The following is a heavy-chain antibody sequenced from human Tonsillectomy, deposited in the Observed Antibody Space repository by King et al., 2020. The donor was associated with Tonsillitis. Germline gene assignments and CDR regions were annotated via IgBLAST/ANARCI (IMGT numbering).Heavy chain of an antibody. Sequence: VQLVESGGGLVQPGGSLRLSCAASGFTFSSYWMSWVRQAPGKGLEWVANIKQDGSEKYYVDSVKGRFTISRDNAKNSMYLQMNSLRAEDTAVYYCARGGRWAVAGTGAFDIWGQGTMVTVSS. CDR2: IKQDGSEK. J-gene: IGHJ3*02. D-gene: IGHD6-19*01. CDR1: GFTFSSYW. V-gene: IGHV3-7*01. CDR3: ARGGRWAVAGTGAFDI.